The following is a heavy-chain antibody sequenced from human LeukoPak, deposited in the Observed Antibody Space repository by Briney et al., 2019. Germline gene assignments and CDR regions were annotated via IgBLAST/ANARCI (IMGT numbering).Heavy chain of an antibody. J-gene: IGHJ6*03. CDR3: ARDRGSGWYYYYYYHMDV. Sequence: GASVKVSCKASGYTFTSYAMHWVRQAPGQRLEWMGWINAGNGNTKYSQESQGRVTITRDTSASTAYMELSSLRSEDMAVYYCARDRGSGWYYYYYYHMDVWGKGTTVTVSS. D-gene: IGHD6-19*01. CDR2: INAGNGNT. V-gene: IGHV1-3*03. CDR1: GYTFTSYA.